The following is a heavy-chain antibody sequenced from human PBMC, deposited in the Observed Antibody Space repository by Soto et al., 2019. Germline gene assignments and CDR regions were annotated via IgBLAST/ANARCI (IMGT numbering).Heavy chain of an antibody. D-gene: IGHD1-26*01. CDR1: GGSISSSSYY. V-gene: IGHV4-39*01. CDR2: IYYSGST. CDR3: ARPSGSYLYYFDY. J-gene: IGHJ4*02. Sequence: SETLSLTCTVSGGSISSSSYYWGWIRQPPGKGLEWIGSIYYSGSTYYNPSLKSRVTISVDTSKNQFSLKLSSVTAADTAVYYCARPSGSYLYYFDYWGQGTLVTSPQ.